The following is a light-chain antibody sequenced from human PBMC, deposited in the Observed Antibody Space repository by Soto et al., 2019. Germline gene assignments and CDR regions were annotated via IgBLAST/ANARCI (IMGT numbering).Light chain of an antibody. CDR1: QGISNY. V-gene: IGKV1-9*01. CDR3: PQLNSYPIT. Sequence: IQLTQSPSSLSASVGDRVTITCRASQGISNYLAWYQQKPGIAPKLLIYAASTLQSGVPSRVSGSGSGTDFTLTISSLKPEDFATYYCPQLNSYPITFGKGKRVAIK. J-gene: IGKJ5*01. CDR2: AAS.